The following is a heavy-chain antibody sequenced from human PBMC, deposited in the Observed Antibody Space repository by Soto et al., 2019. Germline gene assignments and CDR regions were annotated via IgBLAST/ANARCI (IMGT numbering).Heavy chain of an antibody. J-gene: IGHJ5*02. Sequence: KTSETLSLTCTVSGGSISSSSFYWGWIRQPPGKGLEWIGTIFYSGSTYYNPSLKSRVTTSADTSKNQFSLKLSSVTAADTAVYYCARHLGLSPGDWFDPWGQGTLVTVS. CDR2: IFYSGST. CDR1: GGSISSSSFY. V-gene: IGHV4-39*01. CDR3: ARHLGLSPGDWFDP. D-gene: IGHD2-2*03.